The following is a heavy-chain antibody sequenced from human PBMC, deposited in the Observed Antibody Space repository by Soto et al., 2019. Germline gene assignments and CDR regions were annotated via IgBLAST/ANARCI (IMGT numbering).Heavy chain of an antibody. D-gene: IGHD4-4*01. V-gene: IGHV1-3*01. CDR3: ASSYSNYALIDYYYYGMDV. J-gene: IGHJ6*02. CDR1: GYTFTSYA. Sequence: ASVKVSCKASGYTFTSYAMHWVHQAPGQRLEWMGWINAGNGNTKYSQKFQGRVTITRDTSASTAYMELSSLRSEDTAVYYCASSYSNYALIDYYYYGMDVWGQGTTVTSP. CDR2: INAGNGNT.